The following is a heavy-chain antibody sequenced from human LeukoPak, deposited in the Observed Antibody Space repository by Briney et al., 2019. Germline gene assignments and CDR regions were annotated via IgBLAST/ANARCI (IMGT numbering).Heavy chain of an antibody. CDR1: GGSIKSHF. Sequence: SETVSLTCTVSGGSIKSHFWSWVRQPPGKRLEWIGYIFHSGSTNYNPSLKSRVTISVDTSKNQFSLRLTSVTAADTAVYYCVRTNPWDLTYYFDYWGQGTLVTVSS. D-gene: IGHD1-14*01. CDR3: VRTNPWDLTYYFDY. CDR2: IFHSGST. J-gene: IGHJ4*02. V-gene: IGHV4-59*11.